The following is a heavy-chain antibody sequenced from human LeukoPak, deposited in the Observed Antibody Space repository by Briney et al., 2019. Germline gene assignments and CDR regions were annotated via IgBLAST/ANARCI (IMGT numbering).Heavy chain of an antibody. J-gene: IGHJ3*02. CDR2: INPNSGGT. CDR3: ARDFRDYYGSGSCYVDAFDI. V-gene: IGHV1-2*04. Sequence: ASVKVSCKASGYTFTGYYMHWVRQAPGQGLEWMGWINPNSGGTNYAQKFQGWVTMTRDTSISTAYMELSRLRSDDTAVYYCARDFRDYYGSGSCYVDAFDIWGQGTMVTVSS. CDR1: GYTFTGYY. D-gene: IGHD3-10*01.